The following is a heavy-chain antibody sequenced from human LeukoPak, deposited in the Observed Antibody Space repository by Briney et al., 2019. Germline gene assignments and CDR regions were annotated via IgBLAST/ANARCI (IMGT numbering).Heavy chain of an antibody. CDR3: AKDGAVAATTNFDY. D-gene: IGHD6-19*01. V-gene: IGHV3-30*18. CDR2: ISYDGINK. Sequence: PGGSLRLSCAASGFTFSSYGMHWVRQAPGKGLEWVAVISYDGINKYYADSVKGRFTISRDNSKNTLYLQMNSLRAEDTAVYYCAKDGAVAATTNFDYWGQGTLVTVSS. CDR1: GFTFSSYG. J-gene: IGHJ4*02.